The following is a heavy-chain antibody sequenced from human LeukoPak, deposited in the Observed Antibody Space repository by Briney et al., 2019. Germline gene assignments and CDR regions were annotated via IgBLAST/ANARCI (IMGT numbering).Heavy chain of an antibody. Sequence: SETLSLTCSVSGGSISSYYWSWIRQPPGKGLEWMGYIYYSGSTNSNPSPKSRGTISSDNSKNKFSLKLTSVTAADTPVDYCARHGYGSGGGYFDYWGQGTLVTVSS. D-gene: IGHD3-10*01. V-gene: IGHV4-59*08. J-gene: IGHJ4*02. CDR3: ARHGYGSGGGYFDY. CDR1: GGSISSYY. CDR2: IYYSGST.